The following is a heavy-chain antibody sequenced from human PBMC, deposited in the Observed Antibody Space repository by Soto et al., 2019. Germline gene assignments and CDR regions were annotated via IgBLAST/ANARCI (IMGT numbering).Heavy chain of an antibody. CDR1: GYSLTELS. V-gene: IGHV1-24*01. CDR3: ARDRWAVAGIVDCHY. D-gene: IGHD6-19*01. J-gene: IGHJ4*02. Sequence: ASVKVSCKVSGYSLTELSMHWVRQAPGKGLEWMGGFDPEDGETIYAQKFQGRVTMTEDTSTDTAYMELSSLRSEDTAVYYCARDRWAVAGIVDCHYWGQGTLVTVSS. CDR2: FDPEDGET.